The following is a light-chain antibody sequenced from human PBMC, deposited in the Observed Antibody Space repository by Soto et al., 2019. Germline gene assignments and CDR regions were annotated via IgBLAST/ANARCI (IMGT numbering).Light chain of an antibody. CDR2: AAS. CDR1: QGIRSY. Sequence: DIQLTQSPSFLSASVGDRVTITCRASQGIRSYLAWYQQKPGKAPKLLIYAASTLQSGVPSRLSGSGSGTEFTRTISSLQPEDFATYDCQQLNSYPITFGQGTKLEMK. CDR3: QQLNSYPIT. J-gene: IGKJ2*01. V-gene: IGKV1-9*01.